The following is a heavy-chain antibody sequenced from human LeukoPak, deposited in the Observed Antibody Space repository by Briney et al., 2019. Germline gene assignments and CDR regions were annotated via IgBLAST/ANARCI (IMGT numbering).Heavy chain of an antibody. CDR3: ARGLYDSSGLDY. CDR2: IIPIFGTA. D-gene: IGHD3-22*01. CDR1: GGTFSSYA. V-gene: IGHV1-69*05. J-gene: IGHJ4*02. Sequence: ASVKVSCKASGGTFSSYAISWVRQAPGQGLEWTGGIIPIFGTANYAQKFQGRVTITTDESTSTAYMELSSLRSEDTAVYYCARGLYDSSGLDYWGQGTLVTVSS.